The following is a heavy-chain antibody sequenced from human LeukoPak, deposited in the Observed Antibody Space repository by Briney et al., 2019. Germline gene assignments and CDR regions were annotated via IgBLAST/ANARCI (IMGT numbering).Heavy chain of an antibody. CDR2: ISGSGGST. CDR1: GFTFSSYA. CDR3: AKPRRVTMIVVVIHPIPMEAFDI. Sequence: GGSLRLSCAASGFTFSSYAMSWVRQAPGKGLVWVSAISGSGGSTYYADSVKGRFTISRDNSKNTLYLQMNSLRAEDTAVYYCAKPRRVTMIVVVIHPIPMEAFDIWGQGTMVTVSS. J-gene: IGHJ3*02. D-gene: IGHD3-22*01. V-gene: IGHV3-23*01.